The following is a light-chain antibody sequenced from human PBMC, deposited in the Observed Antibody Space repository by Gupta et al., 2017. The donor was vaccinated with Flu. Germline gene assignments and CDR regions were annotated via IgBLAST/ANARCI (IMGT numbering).Light chain of an antibody. CDR3: QQYAECPNT. CDR1: QSVSRN. Sequence: EIMMTQSPATLSVSPGERATLSCRASQSVSRNLGWYQQKPGQPPRLLIYGASTRAPGVPARFSGSGSETDFTLTISSLQSEDFAVYQCQQYAECPNTFGRGTXVEIK. CDR2: GAS. V-gene: IGKV3-15*01. J-gene: IGKJ4*01.